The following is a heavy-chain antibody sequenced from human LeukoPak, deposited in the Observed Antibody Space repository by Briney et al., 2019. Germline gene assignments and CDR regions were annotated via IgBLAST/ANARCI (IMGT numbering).Heavy chain of an antibody. CDR1: GGSISSYY. CDR3: ARHSVRYYDSSGYSFDI. V-gene: IGHV4-59*08. D-gene: IGHD3-22*01. Sequence: PSETLSLTCTVSGGSISSYYWSWIRQPPGKGLERIGYIYYSGSTNYNPSLKSRVTISVDTSKNQFSLKLSSVTAADTAVYYCARHSVRYYDSSGYSFDIWGQGTMVIVSS. CDR2: IYYSGST. J-gene: IGHJ3*02.